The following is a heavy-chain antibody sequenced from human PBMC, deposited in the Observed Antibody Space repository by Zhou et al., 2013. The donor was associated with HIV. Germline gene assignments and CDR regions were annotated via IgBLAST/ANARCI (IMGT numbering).Heavy chain of an antibody. CDR3: ARGVKCSGGSCYYSYGMDV. CDR2: IIPIFGRP. Sequence: QVQVLQSGAEVKKPGSSVNVSCKVSGDSSSSYAINWVRQAPGQGLEWMGGIIPIFGRPNYAQKFQGRVTIITDKSTSTDYMELSSLRSEDTAVYYCARGVKCSGGSCYYSYGMDVWGQGTTVTVSS. CDR1: GDSSSSYA. V-gene: IGHV1-69*05. D-gene: IGHD2-15*01. J-gene: IGHJ6*02.